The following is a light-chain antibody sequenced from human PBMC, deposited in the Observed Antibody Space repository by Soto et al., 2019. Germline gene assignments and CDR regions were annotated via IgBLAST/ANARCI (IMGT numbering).Light chain of an antibody. CDR1: QTISNW. V-gene: IGKV1D-12*01. CDR3: QQANSFPVT. CDR2: SVS. Sequence: DIQMTQSPSSVSASVGDRVTITCRASQTISNWLAWYQQRPGKAPSLLIYSVSKLQSGVPSRFSGSGSGTDFPLTFSSLPPEDFATYFCQQANSFPVTFGPGTRLDVK. J-gene: IGKJ3*01.